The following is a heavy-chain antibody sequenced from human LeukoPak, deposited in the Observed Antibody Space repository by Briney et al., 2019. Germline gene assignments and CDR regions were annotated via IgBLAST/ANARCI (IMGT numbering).Heavy chain of an antibody. CDR3: AKDRTGWSFIFDS. D-gene: IGHD6-19*01. V-gene: IGHV3-23*01. CDR2: ISATGGTT. CDR1: GFTFSSYA. Sequence: GGSLILSCAASGFTFSSYAMSWVRQASGKGLEWVSTISATGGTTYYADSVEGRFIISRDNSKNTLYLRMNSLRAEDTAVYYCAKDRTGWSFIFDSWGQGTLVTVSS. J-gene: IGHJ4*02.